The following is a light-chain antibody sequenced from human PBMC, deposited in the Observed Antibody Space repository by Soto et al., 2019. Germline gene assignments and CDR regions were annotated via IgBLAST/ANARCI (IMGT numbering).Light chain of an antibody. Sequence: QSVLTQPPSASGTPGQRVTISCSGSTSNIGTNYVYWYHQLPGTAPKLLISRNNQRPSGVPDRFSGSKSGTSASLAISGLRSEDEGDYYCAAWDDSLNDYVFGTGTKVTVL. CDR3: AAWDDSLNDYV. CDR1: TSNIGTNY. V-gene: IGLV1-47*01. CDR2: RNN. J-gene: IGLJ1*01.